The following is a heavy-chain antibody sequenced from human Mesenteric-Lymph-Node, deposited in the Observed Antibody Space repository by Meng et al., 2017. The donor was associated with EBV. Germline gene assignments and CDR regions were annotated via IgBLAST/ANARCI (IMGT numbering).Heavy chain of an antibody. CDR3: ARDHYCSGGSCYDY. V-gene: IGHV7-4-1*02. J-gene: IGHJ4*02. CDR1: GYTFTSYA. D-gene: IGHD2-15*01. CDR2: INTNTGNP. Sequence: FKEPWAVLMVSCMASGYTFTSYAMKWGRQAPGQGLEWMGWINTNTGNPTYAQGFTGRFVFSLDTSVSTAYLQISSLKAEDTAVYYCARDHYCSGGSCYDYWGQGTLVTVSS.